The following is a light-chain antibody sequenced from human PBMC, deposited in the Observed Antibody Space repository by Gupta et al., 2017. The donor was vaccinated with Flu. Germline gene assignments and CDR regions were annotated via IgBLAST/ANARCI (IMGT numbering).Light chain of an antibody. Sequence: SYELTQPPAVSVSPGQTASISCSGDKLGDRYACWYQQKPGQSPILVIYQDSKRPSGIPERFSGSNSGNTASLTISGTQAMDEADYYCQAWDGTTAVFGGGIKLTVL. V-gene: IGLV3-1*01. CDR3: QAWDGTTAV. CDR2: QDS. CDR1: KLGDRY. J-gene: IGLJ2*01.